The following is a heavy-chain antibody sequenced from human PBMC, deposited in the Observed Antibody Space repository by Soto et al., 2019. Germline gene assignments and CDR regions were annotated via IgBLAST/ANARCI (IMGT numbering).Heavy chain of an antibody. CDR3: AHRPPVTTNGFDF. Sequence: QITLKESGPTLVKPTQTLTLTCTFSGFSLSTTRVAVGWIRQPPGKALEWLALIYWDDDKHYTPSLKSKLTITKDTSKNQVVLTMTDIDPVDTATYYCAHRPPVTTNGFDFWGQGTLVTVSS. D-gene: IGHD4-17*01. CDR2: IYWDDDK. V-gene: IGHV2-5*02. J-gene: IGHJ4*02. CDR1: GFSLSTTRVA.